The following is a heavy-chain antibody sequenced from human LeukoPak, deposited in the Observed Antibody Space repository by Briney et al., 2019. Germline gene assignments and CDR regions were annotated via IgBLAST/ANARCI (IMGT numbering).Heavy chain of an antibody. V-gene: IGHV1-2*06. J-gene: IGHJ3*02. CDR2: INPNSGGT. Sequence: ASVKVSFKASGYTFTAYYLHWVRQAPGQGLEWMGRINPNSGGTNYEQKFQGRVTMTRDTSISTAYMEPSRLRSDDTAVYYCARESHNLDDAFDIWGQGTMVTVSS. D-gene: IGHD5-24*01. CDR3: ARESHNLDDAFDI. CDR1: GYTFTAYY.